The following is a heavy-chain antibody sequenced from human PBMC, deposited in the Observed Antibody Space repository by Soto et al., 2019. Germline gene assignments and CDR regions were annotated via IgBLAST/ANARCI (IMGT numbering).Heavy chain of an antibody. CDR2: IYYSGST. CDR1: GGSISSSSYY. J-gene: IGHJ4*02. Sequence: SETLSLTCTVSGGSISSSSYYWGWIRQPPGKGLEWIGSIYYSGSTYYNPSLKSRVTISVDTSKNQFSLKLSSVTAADTAVYYCARQIYSSSATPGYWGQGTLVTVSS. CDR3: ARQIYSSSATPGY. V-gene: IGHV4-39*01. D-gene: IGHD6-13*01.